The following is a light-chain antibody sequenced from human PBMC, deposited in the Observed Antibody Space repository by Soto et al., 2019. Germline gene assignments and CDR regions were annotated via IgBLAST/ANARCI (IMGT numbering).Light chain of an antibody. J-gene: IGLJ1*01. V-gene: IGLV1-44*01. Sequence: QSVLTQPPSASGTPGQRVTLSCSGSSSNIGSNTVNWYQQLPGTAPKLLIYSTNQRPSGVPDRFSGSKSGTSASLAISGLQSEDDADYYCAAWDDSLNGYVFGTGTKLTVL. CDR1: SSNIGSNT. CDR3: AAWDDSLNGYV. CDR2: STN.